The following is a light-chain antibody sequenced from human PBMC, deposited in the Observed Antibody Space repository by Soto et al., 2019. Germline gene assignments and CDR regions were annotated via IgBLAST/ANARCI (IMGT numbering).Light chain of an antibody. CDR1: QSVSTT. CDR2: GAS. Sequence: EIVMTQSPDTLSVSPGERATLSCRASQSVSTTLAWSQQKPGQAPRLLMYGASTRATGIPARFSGSGSGTETTLTISSLQSEDFAVYYCQQYNKWPPWTFGQGTKGDIK. CDR3: QQYNKWPPWT. V-gene: IGKV3-15*01. J-gene: IGKJ1*01.